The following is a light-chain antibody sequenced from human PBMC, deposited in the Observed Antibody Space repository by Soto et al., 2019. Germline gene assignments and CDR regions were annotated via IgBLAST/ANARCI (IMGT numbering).Light chain of an antibody. CDR1: FPNIGGNT. J-gene: IGLJ1*01. CDR3: AAWDDSLNGHV. Sequence: QSVLTQPPSASGTPGQRVTISCSGSFPNIGGNTVNWYQQLPGTAPKLLIYSNNHRPSGVPDRFSGSKSGTSASLAISGLQSEDEADYYCAAWDDSLNGHVFGTGTKLTVL. CDR2: SNN. V-gene: IGLV1-44*01.